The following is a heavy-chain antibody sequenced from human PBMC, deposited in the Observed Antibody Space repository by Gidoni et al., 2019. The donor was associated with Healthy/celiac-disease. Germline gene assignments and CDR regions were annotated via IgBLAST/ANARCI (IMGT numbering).Heavy chain of an antibody. Sequence: EVQLVESGGGLVQPGGSLRLSCAASGFTFSSYSMNWVRQAPGKGLEWVSYISSSSSTIYYADSVKGRFTISRDNAKNSLYLQMNSLRAEDTAVYYCARDPRMIQLGVFDYWGQGTLVTVSS. J-gene: IGHJ4*02. CDR2: ISSSSSTI. CDR3: ARDPRMIQLGVFDY. CDR1: GFTFSSYS. V-gene: IGHV3-48*01. D-gene: IGHD5-18*01.